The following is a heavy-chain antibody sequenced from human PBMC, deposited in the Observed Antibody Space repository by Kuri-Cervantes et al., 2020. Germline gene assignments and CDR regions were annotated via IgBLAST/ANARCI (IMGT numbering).Heavy chain of an antibody. J-gene: IGHJ6*02. CDR1: GYSISSGYY. CDR3: ARGPRFYYYGMDV. D-gene: IGHD3-16*01. V-gene: IGHV4-38-2*02. CDR2: IYHSGST. Sequence: GSLRLSCTVSGYSISSGYYWGWIRQPPGKGLEWIGSIYHSGSTYYNPSLESRVTISVDTSKNQFSLKLSSVTAADTAVYYCARGPRFYYYGMDVWGQGTTVTVSS.